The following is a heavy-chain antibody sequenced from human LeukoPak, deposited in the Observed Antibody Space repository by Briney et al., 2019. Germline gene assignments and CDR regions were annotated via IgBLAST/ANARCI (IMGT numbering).Heavy chain of an antibody. J-gene: IGHJ4*02. D-gene: IGHD3-10*01. CDR1: GFTFTNAW. CDR2: IKSKTDGGTT. CDR3: AKDFSYYGSGSTGY. Sequence: GGSLRLSCTASGFTFTNAWMTWVRQAPGKGLEWVGRIKSKTDGGTTDYAAPVKGRFTISRDDSKNTLFLQMNSLRAEDTAVYYCAKDFSYYGSGSTGYWGQGTLVTVSS. V-gene: IGHV3-15*01.